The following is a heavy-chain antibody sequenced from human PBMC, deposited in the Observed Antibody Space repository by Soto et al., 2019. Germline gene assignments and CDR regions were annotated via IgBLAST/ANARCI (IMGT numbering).Heavy chain of an antibody. CDR2: IIPIFGTA. CDR1: GGTFSSYA. CDR3: ATDVDCTNGVCPAYYFDY. V-gene: IGHV1-69*12. D-gene: IGHD2-8*01. Sequence: QVQLVQSGAEVKKPGSSVKVSCKASGGTFSSYAISWVRQAPGQGLEWMGGIIPIFGTANYAQKFQGRVTITADESTSTAYMELSSLRSEDTAVYYCATDVDCTNGVCPAYYFDYWGQGTLVTVSS. J-gene: IGHJ4*02.